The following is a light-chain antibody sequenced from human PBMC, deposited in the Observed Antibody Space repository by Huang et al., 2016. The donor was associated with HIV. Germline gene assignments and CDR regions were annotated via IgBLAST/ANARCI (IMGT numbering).Light chain of an antibody. CDR1: QSVSSSY. J-gene: IGKJ1*01. V-gene: IGKV3-20*01. CDR2: GAS. CDR3: QQYGTSLTWT. Sequence: EIVLTQSPGTLSLSPGERATLSCRASQSVSSSYLAGYNQKPGQAPRLLSYGASSRATGIPDRFSGSGSGTDFTLTISRLEPEDFAVYYCQQYGTSLTWTFGQGTKVEIK.